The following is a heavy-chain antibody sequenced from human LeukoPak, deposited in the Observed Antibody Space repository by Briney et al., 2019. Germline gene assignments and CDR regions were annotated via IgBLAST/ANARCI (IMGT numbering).Heavy chain of an antibody. CDR2: IYTSGST. V-gene: IGHV4-4*07. D-gene: IGHD6-13*01. Sequence: PSETLSLTCTVSGGSISSYYWSWIRQPAGKGLEWIGRIYTSGSTNYNPSLKSRVTMSVGTSKNQFSLKLSSVTAADTAVYHCARGGIAAAGPPRGDYYYYYMDVWGKGTTVTVSS. CDR1: GGSISSYY. CDR3: ARGGIAAAGPPRGDYYYYYMDV. J-gene: IGHJ6*03.